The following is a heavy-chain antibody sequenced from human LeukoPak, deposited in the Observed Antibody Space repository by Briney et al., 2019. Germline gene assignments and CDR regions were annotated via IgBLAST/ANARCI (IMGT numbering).Heavy chain of an antibody. V-gene: IGHV4-39*07. J-gene: IGHJ4*02. CDR3: ARDLYDSSGFYFDY. CDR2: IYYSGST. CDR1: GGSISSSSYY. D-gene: IGHD3-22*01. Sequence: SETLSLTCTVSGGSISSSSYYWGWIRQPPGKGLEWIGSIYYSGSTYYNPSLKSRVTMSVDTSKNQFSLKLSSVTAADTAVYYCARDLYDSSGFYFDYWGQGTLVTVSS.